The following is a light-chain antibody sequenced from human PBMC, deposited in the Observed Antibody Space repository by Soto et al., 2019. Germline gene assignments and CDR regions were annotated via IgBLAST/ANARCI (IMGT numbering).Light chain of an antibody. CDR3: QQLNPLPFT. CDR1: HDISTY. V-gene: IGKV1-9*01. CDR2: EAS. J-gene: IGKJ5*01. Sequence: DLQLTQSPSLLSASVGDRVTITCRASHDISTYLAWYQQKPGKAPKLMIYEASTLQSGVPSRFSGTGYGTELTITISGLLTEDGATYHGQQLNPLPFTFGQGTRRDIK.